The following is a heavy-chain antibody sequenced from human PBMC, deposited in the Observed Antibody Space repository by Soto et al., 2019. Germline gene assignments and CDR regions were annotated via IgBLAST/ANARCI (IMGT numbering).Heavy chain of an antibody. CDR1: GFTFKTYT. D-gene: IGHD6-6*01. V-gene: IGHV3-33*01. CDR2: VLYDGSKK. J-gene: IGHJ4*02. Sequence: QVQLVESGGGVVQPGKSLTLSCGASGFTFKTYTMHWVRQAPGKGLEWVALVLYDGSKKYYVDSVKGRFTISRDNSENTMFLQMNSLRAEDTAIYYCVRDKWGGVYDNWGQGIPVTVSS. CDR3: VRDKWGGVYDN.